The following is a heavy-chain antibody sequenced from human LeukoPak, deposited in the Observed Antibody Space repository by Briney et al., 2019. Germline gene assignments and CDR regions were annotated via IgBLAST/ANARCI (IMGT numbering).Heavy chain of an antibody. Sequence: GGSLRLSCAASGFTFSSYAMSWVRQAPGKGLEWVSAISGSGGSTYYADSVKGRFTISRDNSKNTLYLQMNSLRAEDTAVYYCARTGSGYPTLHNHSGYWGQGTLVTVSS. CDR2: ISGSGGST. D-gene: IGHD3-3*01. CDR1: GFTFSSYA. J-gene: IGHJ4*02. V-gene: IGHV3-23*01. CDR3: ARTGSGYPTLHNHSGY.